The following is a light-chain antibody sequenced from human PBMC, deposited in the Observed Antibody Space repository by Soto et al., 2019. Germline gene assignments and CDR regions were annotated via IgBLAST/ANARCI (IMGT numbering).Light chain of an antibody. Sequence: ESVLTQSPGTLSLSPGEKATLSCRASQSVSSSYLAWYQQKPGQAPRLLIYGASSRATGIPDRFSGSGSGTDFPLTVSRLEPEDFAVYYCQQFGSSSWTFGQGTKVEIK. CDR3: QQFGSSSWT. CDR2: GAS. CDR1: QSVSSSY. J-gene: IGKJ1*01. V-gene: IGKV3-20*01.